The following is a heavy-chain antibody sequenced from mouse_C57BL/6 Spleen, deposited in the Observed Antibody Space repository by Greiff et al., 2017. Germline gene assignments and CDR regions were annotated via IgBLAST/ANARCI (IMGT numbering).Heavy chain of an antibody. Sequence: VQLQQSGPELVKPGASVKISCKASGYTFTDYYMNWVKQSPGQSLEWIGDINPNNGGTSYNQKFKGKATLTVDKSSSTAYMELRSLTSEDSAVYYCARSYWILDWWGQGTTLTVSS. CDR3: ARSYWILDW. D-gene: IGHD1-1*01. CDR1: GYTFTDYY. CDR2: INPNNGGT. J-gene: IGHJ2*01. V-gene: IGHV1-26*01.